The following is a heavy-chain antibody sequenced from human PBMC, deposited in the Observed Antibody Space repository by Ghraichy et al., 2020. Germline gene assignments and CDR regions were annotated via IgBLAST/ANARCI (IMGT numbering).Heavy chain of an antibody. D-gene: IGHD6-13*01. V-gene: IGHV3-7*03. Sequence: GIMNISCAASGFTFSSYWMSWVRQAPGKGLEWVANIKQDGSEKYYVDSVKCRFTISRDNAKNSLYLQMNSLRAEDTAVYYCARDSIGVAAAGTWGYWGQGTLVTVSS. CDR2: IKQDGSEK. J-gene: IGHJ4*02. CDR3: ARDSIGVAAAGTWGY. CDR1: GFTFSSYW.